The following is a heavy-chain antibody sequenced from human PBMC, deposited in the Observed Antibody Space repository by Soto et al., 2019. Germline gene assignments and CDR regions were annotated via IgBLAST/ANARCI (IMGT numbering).Heavy chain of an antibody. CDR2: INTDGSTI. V-gene: IGHV3-74*01. Sequence: EVQLVESGGGLVQPGGSLRLSCAVSGFRFTDYWMHWVRQVPGKGLEWVSRINTDGSTITYAGSVKGRFTISRDNAKNTLYLQMASLRAEDTALYYCTRDMGESEEWSPFDHWGQGTLVTVSS. CDR3: TRDMGESEEWSPFDH. J-gene: IGHJ4*02. CDR1: GFRFTDYW. D-gene: IGHD3-3*01.